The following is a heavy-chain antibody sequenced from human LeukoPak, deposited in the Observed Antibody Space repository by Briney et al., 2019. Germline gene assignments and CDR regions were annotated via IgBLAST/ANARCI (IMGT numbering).Heavy chain of an antibody. V-gene: IGHV4-39*01. Sequence: SETLSLTCTVSGGSISGSSYYWGWIRQPPGKGLEWIGSIYYSGSTYYNPSLKSRVTIYVDTSKNQFSLKLSSVTAADTAVYYCARLFDSSSSYYSYYGMDVWGQGTTVTVSS. CDR1: GGSISGSSYY. CDR3: ARLFDSSSSYYSYYGMDV. J-gene: IGHJ6*02. CDR2: IYYSGST. D-gene: IGHD6-6*01.